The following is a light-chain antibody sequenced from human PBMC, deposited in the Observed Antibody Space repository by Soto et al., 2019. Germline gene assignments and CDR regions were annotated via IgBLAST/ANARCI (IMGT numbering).Light chain of an antibody. J-gene: IGLJ2*01. CDR1: SSNIGSNT. CDR2: SNN. CDR3: AAWDDTLNAFVV. Sequence: QPVLTQPPSASGTPGQRVTISCSGSSSNIGSNTVNWYQQLPGTAPKLLIYSNNQRPPGVPDRFSGSKSGTSASLAISGLQSADEADYYCAAWDDTLNAFVVFGGGTKLTVL. V-gene: IGLV1-44*01.